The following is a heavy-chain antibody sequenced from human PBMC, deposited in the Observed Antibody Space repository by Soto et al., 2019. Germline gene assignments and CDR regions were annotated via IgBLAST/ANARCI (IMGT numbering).Heavy chain of an antibody. Sequence: LSLTCTVSGGSISRYYWSWIRQPPVKGLEWIGYIYYSGSTNYNPSLKSRVTISVDTSKNQFSLKLSSVTAADTAVYYCARGGIEMATIKNAFDIWGQGTMVTV. CDR3: ARGGIEMATIKNAFDI. D-gene: IGHD5-12*01. CDR2: IYYSGST. V-gene: IGHV4-59*01. CDR1: GGSISRYY. J-gene: IGHJ3*02.